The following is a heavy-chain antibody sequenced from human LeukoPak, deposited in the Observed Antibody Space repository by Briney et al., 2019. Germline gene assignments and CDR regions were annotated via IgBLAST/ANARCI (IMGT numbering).Heavy chain of an antibody. CDR2: ISGSGGST. CDR1: GFTFSSYA. CDR3: AKDSGSSYYYYYMDV. V-gene: IGHV3-23*01. D-gene: IGHD1-26*01. J-gene: IGHJ6*03. Sequence: GGSLRLSCAASGFTFSSYAMSWVRQAPGKGLEWVSAISGSGGSTYYADSVKGRFAISRDNSENTLYLQMNSLRAEDTAVYYCAKDSGSSYYYYYMDVWGKGTRVTVSS.